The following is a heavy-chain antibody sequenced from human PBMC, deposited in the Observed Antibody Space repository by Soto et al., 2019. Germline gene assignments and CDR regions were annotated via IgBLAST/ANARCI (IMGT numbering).Heavy chain of an antibody. CDR3: AHIGSGVAFDI. CDR1: GFSLSTSGVG. Sequence: ESGPTLVNPTQTLTLTCAFSGFSLSTSGVGVGWIRQPPGEALEWLALIYWNDDKRYSPSLKSRLTITKDTSKNQVVLTMTNMDPVDTATYYCAHIGSGVAFDIWGQGTMVTVSS. CDR2: IYWNDDK. D-gene: IGHD6-25*01. J-gene: IGHJ3*02. V-gene: IGHV2-5*01.